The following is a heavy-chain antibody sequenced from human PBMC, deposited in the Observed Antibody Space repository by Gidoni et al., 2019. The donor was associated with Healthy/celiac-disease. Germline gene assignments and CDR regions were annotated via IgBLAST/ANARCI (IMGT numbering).Heavy chain of an antibody. CDR2: IIPIVGTA. Sequence: EQPAQSGAAVKKRVSSVKVSCQASGGTFNSYALRWVRQAPGLGLEWIGGIIPIVGTANYAKKVQGRVTITADKSTSTAYMELSSLSSEDTAGYYCASLTDYDFGSGDPPHGWFDPWGQGTLVTVSS. D-gene: IGHD3-3*01. J-gene: IGHJ5*02. CDR3: ASLTDYDFGSGDPPHGWFDP. CDR1: GGTFNSYA. V-gene: IGHV1-69*06.